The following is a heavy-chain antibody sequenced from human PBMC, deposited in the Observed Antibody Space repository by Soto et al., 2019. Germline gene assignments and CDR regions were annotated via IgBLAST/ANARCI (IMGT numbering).Heavy chain of an antibody. D-gene: IGHD6-13*01. J-gene: IGHJ4*02. CDR1: GFTFSSYS. V-gene: IGHV3-21*01. CDR3: APRIAAAGPFDS. CDR2: ISSSSSYI. Sequence: GGSLRLSCAASGFTFSSYSMNWVRQAPGKGLEWVSSISSSSSYIYYADSVKGRFTISRDNAKNSLYLQMNSLRAEDTAVYYCAPRIAAAGPFDSWGQGTMVTVAS.